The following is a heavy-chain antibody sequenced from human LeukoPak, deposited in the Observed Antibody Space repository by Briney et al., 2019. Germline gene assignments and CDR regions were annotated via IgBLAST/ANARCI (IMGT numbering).Heavy chain of an antibody. D-gene: IGHD3-10*01. CDR3: ARSSGIDY. Sequence: PGGSLRLSCEASGFTFSNYWMSWVRQAPGKGLEWVANIKEDGSEKYYVDSVKGRFTISRDNAWNTLYLQMNSLRAEDTAVYYCARSSGIDYWGQGTLVTVSS. CDR1: GFTFSNYW. V-gene: IGHV3-7*01. J-gene: IGHJ4*02. CDR2: IKEDGSEK.